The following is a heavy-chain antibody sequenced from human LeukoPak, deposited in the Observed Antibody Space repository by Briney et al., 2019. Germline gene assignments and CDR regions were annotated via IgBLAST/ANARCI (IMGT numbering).Heavy chain of an antibody. CDR1: GYTFTGYY. CDR3: ARDWVDYSLIDY. Sequence: ASVKVSCKASGYTFTGYYMHWVRQAPGQGLEWMGWINPNSGGTNYAQKFQGRVTMARDTSISTAYMELSRLRSDDTAVYYCARDWVDYSLIDYWGQGTLVTVSS. J-gene: IGHJ4*02. V-gene: IGHV1-2*02. D-gene: IGHD4-11*01. CDR2: INPNSGGT.